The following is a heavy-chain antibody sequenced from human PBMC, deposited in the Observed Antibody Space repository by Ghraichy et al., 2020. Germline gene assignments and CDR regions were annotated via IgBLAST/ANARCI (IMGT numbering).Heavy chain of an antibody. Sequence: SETLSLTCTVSGGSISSYYWTWIRQPPGKGLEWIGYIYTRGSTNYNPSLKSRVSISIDTSKNQISLKLRSVTAADTAVYYCARHVRGAEAGTDAFDIWGRGTMVTVSS. J-gene: IGHJ3*02. CDR2: IYTRGST. CDR3: ARHVRGAEAGTDAFDI. V-gene: IGHV4-4*09. CDR1: GGSISSYY. D-gene: IGHD6-13*01.